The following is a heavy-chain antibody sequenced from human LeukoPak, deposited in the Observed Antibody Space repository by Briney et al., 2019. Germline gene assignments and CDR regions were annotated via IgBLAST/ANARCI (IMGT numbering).Heavy chain of an antibody. CDR2: ISWNSGSI. V-gene: IGHV3-9*01. CDR1: GFTFDDYA. CDR3: AKDMAPYYYGSGSYFRAPCMDV. J-gene: IGHJ6*02. D-gene: IGHD3-10*01. Sequence: GRSLRLSCAASGFTFDDYAMHWVRQAPGKGLEWVSGISWNSGSIGYADSVKGRFTISRDNAKNSLYLQMNSLRAEDTALYYCAKDMAPYYYGSGSYFRAPCMDVWGQGTSVTVSS.